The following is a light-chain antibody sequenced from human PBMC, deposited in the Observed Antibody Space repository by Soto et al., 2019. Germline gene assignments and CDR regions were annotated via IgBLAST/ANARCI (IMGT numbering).Light chain of an antibody. Sequence: EIVMTQSPATLSVSPGEGATLSCRASQSVGRDLAWYQQKPGQAPRLLIYGASTRATGIPARFSGSGSGTEFTLTISSLQSEDFAVYYCQQYNNWPPWTFGQGTKVEIK. V-gene: IGKV3-15*01. J-gene: IGKJ1*01. CDR1: QSVGRD. CDR3: QQYNNWPPWT. CDR2: GAS.